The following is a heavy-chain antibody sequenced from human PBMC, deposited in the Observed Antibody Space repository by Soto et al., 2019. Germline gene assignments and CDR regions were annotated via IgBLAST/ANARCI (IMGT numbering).Heavy chain of an antibody. V-gene: IGHV4-31*03. CDR2: LYYSGST. CDR3: ARDTRGYSPLAVVNYYYYGMDV. D-gene: IGHD5-18*01. J-gene: IGHJ6*02. CDR1: GGSISSGGYY. Sequence: PSEPLSLTCTVSGGSISSGGYYWSLIRQHPGKGLEWIGYLYYSGSTYYNPSLKSRVTLSVDTAKKQSSRKLSSVTSADTAVYYCARDTRGYSPLAVVNYYYYGMDVWGQGTTVTV.